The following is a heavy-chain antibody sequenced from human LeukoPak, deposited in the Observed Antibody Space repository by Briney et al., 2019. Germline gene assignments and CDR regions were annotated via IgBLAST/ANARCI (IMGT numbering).Heavy chain of an antibody. CDR1: GFTFSSYS. D-gene: IGHD3-22*01. V-gene: IGHV3-21*04. J-gene: IGHJ4*02. CDR3: AKAPPDSVGYYYVEVDY. Sequence: PGGSLRLSCAASGFTFSSYSMNWVRQAPGKGLEWVSSISSSSSYIYYADSVKGRFTISRDNAKNSLYLQMNSLRAEDTAVYYCAKAPPDSVGYYYVEVDYWGQGTLVTVSS. CDR2: ISSSSSYI.